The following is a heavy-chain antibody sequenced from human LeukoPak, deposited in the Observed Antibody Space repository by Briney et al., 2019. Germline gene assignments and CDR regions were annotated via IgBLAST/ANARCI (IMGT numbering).Heavy chain of an antibody. Sequence: SETLSLTCAVYGGSFSGYCWSWIRQPPGKGLEWIGEINHSGSTNYNPSLKSRVTISVDTSKNQFSLKLSSVTAADTAVYYCAVIAAAGGFDYWGQGTLVTVSS. CDR3: AVIAAAGGFDY. D-gene: IGHD6-13*01. CDR2: INHSGST. CDR1: GGSFSGYC. J-gene: IGHJ4*02. V-gene: IGHV4-34*01.